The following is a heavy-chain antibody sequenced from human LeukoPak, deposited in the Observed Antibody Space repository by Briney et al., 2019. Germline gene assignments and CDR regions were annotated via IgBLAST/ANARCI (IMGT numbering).Heavy chain of an antibody. D-gene: IGHD1-26*01. V-gene: IGHV4-31*03. CDR1: GGSVSGGGYY. Sequence: SETLSLTCTVSGGSVSGGGYYWNWIRQHPGKGLEWIGFTSYSEGTYYNPSLMSRITISVDRSQNQFSLRMRDVAAADTAVYFCATADWESFYFDSWGQGVLVAVSS. CDR3: ATADWESFYFDS. J-gene: IGHJ4*02. CDR2: TSYSEGT.